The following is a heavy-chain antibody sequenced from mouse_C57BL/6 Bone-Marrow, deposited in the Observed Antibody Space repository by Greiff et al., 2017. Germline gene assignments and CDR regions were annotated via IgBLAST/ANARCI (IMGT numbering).Heavy chain of an antibody. Sequence: VKLVESGPGLVQPSQSLSITCTVSGFSLTSYGVHWVRQSPGKGLEWLGVIWSGGSTDYNAAFISRLSISKDNSKSQVFFKMNSLQADDTAIYYCARNLADGYYVGFAYWGQGTLVTVSA. D-gene: IGHD2-3*01. CDR3: ARNLADGYYVGFAY. J-gene: IGHJ3*01. V-gene: IGHV2-2*01. CDR2: IWSGGST. CDR1: GFSLTSYG.